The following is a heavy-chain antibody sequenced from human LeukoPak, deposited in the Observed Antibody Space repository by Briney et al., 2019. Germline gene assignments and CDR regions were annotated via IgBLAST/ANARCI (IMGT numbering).Heavy chain of an antibody. D-gene: IGHD3-22*01. CDR1: GFTFDDYA. CDR3: AKDTSYYYDSSGEFDY. J-gene: IGHJ4*02. CDR2: ISWNSGSI. V-gene: IGHV3-9*01. Sequence: GGSLRLSCAASGFTFDDYAMHWVRQAPGKGLEWVSGISWNSGSIGYADSVKGRFTISRDSAKNSLYLQMNSLRAEDTALYYCAKDTSYYYDSSGEFDYWGQGTLVTVSS.